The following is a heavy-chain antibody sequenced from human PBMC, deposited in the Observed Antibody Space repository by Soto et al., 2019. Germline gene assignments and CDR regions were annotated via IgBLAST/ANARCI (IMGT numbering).Heavy chain of an antibody. CDR2: IIPIFGTA. V-gene: IGHV1-69*13. CDR1: GGTFSSYA. Sequence: ASVKVSCKASGGTFSSYAISWVRQAPGQGLEWMGGIIPIFGTANYAQKFQGRVTITADESTSTAYMELSSLRSEDTAVYYCARAGYCSGGSCYSWVYYYGMDVWGQGTTVTVSS. J-gene: IGHJ6*02. D-gene: IGHD2-15*01. CDR3: ARAGYCSGGSCYSWVYYYGMDV.